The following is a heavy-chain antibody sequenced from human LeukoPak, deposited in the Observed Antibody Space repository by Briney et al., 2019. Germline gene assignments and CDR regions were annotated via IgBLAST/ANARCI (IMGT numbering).Heavy chain of an antibody. Sequence: GASVKVSCKASGYTFTSYDINWVRQATGQGLEWMGWMNPNSGNTGYAQKFQGRVTMTRNTSISRAYMELSSLRSEDTAVYYCARAGSSSSGPNWFDPWGQGTLVTVSS. V-gene: IGHV1-8*01. CDR3: ARAGSSSSGPNWFDP. CDR2: MNPNSGNT. D-gene: IGHD6-6*01. J-gene: IGHJ5*02. CDR1: GYTFTSYD.